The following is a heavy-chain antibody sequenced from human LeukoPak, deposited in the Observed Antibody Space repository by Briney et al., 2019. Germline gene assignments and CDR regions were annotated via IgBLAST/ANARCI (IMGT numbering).Heavy chain of an antibody. CDR1: GGSISGFH. J-gene: IGHJ3*02. CDR3: ARRNDFDI. V-gene: IGHV4-59*08. CDR2: IYYSGGT. Sequence: SETLSLTCTVSGGSISGFHWNWIRQPPGKGLEWIGYIYYSGGTDSNPSLKSRVTVSVDTSKNQFNLRLTSVTAADTAMYYCARRNDFDIWGPGTMVTVSS.